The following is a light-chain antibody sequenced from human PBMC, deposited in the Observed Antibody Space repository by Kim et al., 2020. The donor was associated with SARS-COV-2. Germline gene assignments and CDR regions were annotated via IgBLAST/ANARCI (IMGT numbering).Light chain of an antibody. Sequence: RVTSSCTGSTSNIGAGNGVHWYQQLPGTAPKLLIYGNSNRPSGVPDRFSGSKSGTSASLAITGLQAEDEADYYCQSYDSSLSGSVFGGGTQLTVL. J-gene: IGLJ2*01. CDR3: QSYDSSLSGSV. V-gene: IGLV1-40*01. CDR1: TSNIGAGNG. CDR2: GNS.